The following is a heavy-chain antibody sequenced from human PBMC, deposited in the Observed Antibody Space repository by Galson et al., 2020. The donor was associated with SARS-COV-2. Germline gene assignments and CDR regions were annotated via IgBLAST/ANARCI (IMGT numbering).Heavy chain of an antibody. Sequence: SVKVSCKASGGTFSSYAINWVRQAPGQGLEWMGRIIPILGIANYAQKFQGRVTITADKSTSTAYMELSSLRSEDTAVYYCASLLYYYDSSGYPTTGYYGMDVWGQGTTVTVSS. CDR3: ASLLYYYDSSGYPTTGYYGMDV. CDR1: GGTFSSYA. CDR2: IIPILGIA. V-gene: IGHV1-69*04. D-gene: IGHD3-22*01. J-gene: IGHJ6*02.